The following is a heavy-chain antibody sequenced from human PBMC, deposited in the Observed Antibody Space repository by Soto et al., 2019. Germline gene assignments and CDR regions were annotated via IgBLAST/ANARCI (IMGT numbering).Heavy chain of an antibody. D-gene: IGHD4-17*01. V-gene: IGHV1-69*08. CDR2: VIPILGAT. Sequence: QVQLVQSGAEVKKPGSSVKVSCKLSGGTFNNYSINWVRQVPGQGLEWMGRVIPILGATYYIQRLQGRVTITADKATNTAYMELSSLRSEDTDVYYCVADYGDSVPKRFDFWGQGTLVTVSS. CDR3: VADYGDSVPKRFDF. J-gene: IGHJ4*02. CDR1: GGTFNNYS.